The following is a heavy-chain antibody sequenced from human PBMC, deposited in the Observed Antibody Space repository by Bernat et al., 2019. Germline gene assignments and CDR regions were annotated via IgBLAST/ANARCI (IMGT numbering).Heavy chain of an antibody. CDR3: ERDEDFHGDYELDP. D-gene: IGHD4-17*01. V-gene: IGHV3-48*03. CDR1: GFTFSSFE. J-gene: IGHJ5*02. CDR2: ISSSASTT. Sequence: EVQVVESGGGLVQPGGSLRLSCAASGFTFSSFEMNWVRQAPGKGLEWISYISSSASTTYYADSVKGRFTISRDNAKNSLYLQMNSLRAEDTGVYYCERDEDFHGDYELDPWGQGTLVTVSS.